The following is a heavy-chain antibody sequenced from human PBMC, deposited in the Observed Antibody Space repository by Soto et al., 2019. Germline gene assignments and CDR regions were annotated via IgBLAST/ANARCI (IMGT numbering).Heavy chain of an antibody. CDR3: TRVHMLAVPAASPCFHP. Sequence: GGSLRLSCAASGFTFSSHWMSWFRRAAGKGLEWVANIKTDGSEKYYADSVKGRFTVSRDNTQNSVFLQMNSLRAEDTAVYYCTRVHMLAVPAASPCFHPWGQGTRGTVFS. V-gene: IGHV3-7*04. CDR2: IKTDGSEK. D-gene: IGHD2-2*01. J-gene: IGHJ5*02. CDR1: GFTFSSHW.